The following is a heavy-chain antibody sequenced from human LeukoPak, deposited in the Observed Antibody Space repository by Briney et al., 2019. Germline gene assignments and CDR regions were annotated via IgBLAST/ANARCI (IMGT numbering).Heavy chain of an antibody. CDR1: GGSFSGYY. CDR2: IYYSGST. J-gene: IGHJ4*02. D-gene: IGHD3-16*02. V-gene: IGHV4-59*08. Sequence: PSETLSLTCAVYGGSFSGYYWSWIRQPPGKGLEWIGYIYYSGSTNYNPSLKSRVTISVDTSKNQFSLKLSSVTAADTAVYYCARHYDYVWGSYRYTDTFDYWGQGTLVTVSS. CDR3: ARHYDYVWGSYRYTDTFDY.